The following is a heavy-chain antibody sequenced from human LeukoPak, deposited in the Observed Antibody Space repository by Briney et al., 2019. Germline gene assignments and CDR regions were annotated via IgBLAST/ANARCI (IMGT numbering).Heavy chain of an antibody. CDR2: IKSKTDGGTT. Sequence: GGSLRLSCAASGFTFSNAWMSWVRQAPGKGPEWVGRIKSKTDGGTTDYAAPVKGRFTISRDDSKNTLYLQMNSLKTEDTAVYYCTTFKGYYDFWSGHVDLNYFDYWGQGTPVTVSS. CDR3: TTFKGYYDFWSGHVDLNYFDY. V-gene: IGHV3-15*01. J-gene: IGHJ4*02. CDR1: GFTFSNAW. D-gene: IGHD3-3*01.